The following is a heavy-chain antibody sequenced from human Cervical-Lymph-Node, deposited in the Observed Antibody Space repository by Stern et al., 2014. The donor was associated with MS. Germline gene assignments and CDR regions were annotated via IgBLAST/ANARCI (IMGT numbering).Heavy chain of an antibody. V-gene: IGHV7-4-1*02. CDR1: YTFTSYA. Sequence: YTFTSYAMNWVRQAPGQGLEWMGWINTNTGNPTYAQGFTGRFVFSLDTSVSTAYLQISSLKAEDTAVYYCARETGGQVYSSGWYTFDYWGQGTLVTVSS. J-gene: IGHJ4*02. CDR3: ARETGGQVYSSGWYTFDY. D-gene: IGHD6-19*01. CDR2: INTNTGNP.